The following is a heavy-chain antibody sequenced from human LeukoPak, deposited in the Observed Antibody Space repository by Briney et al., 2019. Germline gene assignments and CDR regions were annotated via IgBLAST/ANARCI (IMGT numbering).Heavy chain of an antibody. Sequence: GGSLRLSCAASGFTFSSYGMSWVRQAPGKGLEWVSAISGSGGSTYYADSVKGRFTISRDNSKNTLYLQMNSLRAEDTAVYYCAIRFGEFFPPNYWGQGTLVTVSS. CDR2: ISGSGGST. D-gene: IGHD3-10*01. J-gene: IGHJ4*02. CDR3: AIRFGEFFPPNY. CDR1: GFTFSSYG. V-gene: IGHV3-23*01.